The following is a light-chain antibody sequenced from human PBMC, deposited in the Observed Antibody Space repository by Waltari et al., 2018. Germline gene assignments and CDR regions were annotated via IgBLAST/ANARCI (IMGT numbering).Light chain of an antibody. CDR3: QQTYTTPLT. Sequence: DIQLTQSPSSLSASVGGRVTITCRASQGISMYLNWYQQKSGKAPKLLIYLTYTLQSRVPPRFSGSGSETDFTLTISNVQPEDSATYYCQQTYTTPLTFGQGTSLEIK. CDR2: LTY. V-gene: IGKV1-39*01. CDR1: QGISMY. J-gene: IGKJ2*01.